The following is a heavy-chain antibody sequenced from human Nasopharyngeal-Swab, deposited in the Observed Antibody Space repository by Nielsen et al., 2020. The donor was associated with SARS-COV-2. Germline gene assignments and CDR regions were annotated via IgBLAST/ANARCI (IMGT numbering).Heavy chain of an antibody. CDR3: ARDPGLVSFDY. D-gene: IGHD6-19*01. J-gene: IGHJ4*02. CDR1: GFTFSSYS. V-gene: IGHV3-21*01. CDR2: ISSSGSYI. Sequence: GESLKISCAASGFTFSSYSMNWVRQAPGKGLEWVSSISSSGSYIYYADSVKGRFTISRDNAKNSLYLQMNSLRAEDTAVYYCARDPGLVSFDYWGQGTLVTVSS.